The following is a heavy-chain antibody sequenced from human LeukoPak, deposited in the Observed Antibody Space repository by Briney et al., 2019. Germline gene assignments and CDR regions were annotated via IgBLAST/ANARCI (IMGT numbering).Heavy chain of an antibody. J-gene: IGHJ2*01. CDR3: AKGGLVTERGPSYWYFDL. V-gene: IGHV3-11*01. CDR2: ISSSGSTT. CDR1: GFTFSDYY. Sequence: PGGSLRLSCAASGFTFSDYYMSWIRQAPGKGLEWVSYISSSGSTTYYADSVKGRFTISRDNSKNTLYLQMNSLRAEDTAVYYCAKGGLVTERGPSYWYFDLWGHGTLVTVSS. D-gene: IGHD2-21*02.